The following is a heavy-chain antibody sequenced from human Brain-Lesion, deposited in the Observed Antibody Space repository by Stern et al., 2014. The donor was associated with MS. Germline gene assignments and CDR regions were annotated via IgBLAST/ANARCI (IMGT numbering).Heavy chain of an antibody. J-gene: IGHJ4*02. D-gene: IGHD3-22*01. CDR3: AKDRQWLTYFFDY. Sequence: QVQLGQSGGGVVQPGRPLRLSCAASGFTFSSFGMHWVRQAPGKGLEWVAVISYDGSNKYYADSVKGRFTISRDNSKNTLYMQMNSLRAEDTAVYYCAKDRQWLTYFFDYWGQGSLVTVSS. V-gene: IGHV3-30*18. CDR1: GFTFSSFG. CDR2: ISYDGSNK.